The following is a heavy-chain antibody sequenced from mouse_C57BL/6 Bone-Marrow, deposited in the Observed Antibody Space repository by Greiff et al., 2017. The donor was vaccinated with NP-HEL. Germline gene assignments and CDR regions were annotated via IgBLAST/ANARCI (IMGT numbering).Heavy chain of an antibody. D-gene: IGHD1-1*01. J-gene: IGHJ1*03. V-gene: IGHV14-4*01. CDR1: GFNIKDDY. CDR2: IDPENGDT. CDR3: TTRYGSSYGDWYFDV. Sequence: EVQLQQSGAELVRPGASVKLSCTASGFNIKDDYMHWVKQRPEQGLEWIGWIDPENGDTEYASKFQGKGTITADTSSNTAYLQLSSLTSEDTAVYYCTTRYGSSYGDWYFDVWGTGTTVTVSS.